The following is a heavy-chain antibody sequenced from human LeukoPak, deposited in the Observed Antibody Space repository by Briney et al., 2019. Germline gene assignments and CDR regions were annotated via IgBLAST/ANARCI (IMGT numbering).Heavy chain of an antibody. CDR2: IRYDGSNK. CDR1: GFTFSSYG. Sequence: GGSLRLSCAASGFTFSSYGMHWVRQAPGKGLEWVAFIRYDGSNKYYADSVKGRSTISRDNAKNSLYLQMNSLRAEDTAVYYCARDRGSTGGGFDYWGQGTLVTVSS. CDR3: ARDRGSTGGGFDY. D-gene: IGHD2-2*01. V-gene: IGHV3-30*02. J-gene: IGHJ4*02.